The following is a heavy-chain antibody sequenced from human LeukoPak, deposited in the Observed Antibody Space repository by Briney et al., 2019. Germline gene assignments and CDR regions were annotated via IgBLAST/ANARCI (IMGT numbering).Heavy chain of an antibody. CDR2: ISSSGATT. CDR3: AKDLRGNYFYQYGMDV. Sequence: GGSLRLSCAASRFTFSNYAMNWVRQAPGKGLGWVSCISSSGATTYYAGSVKGRFTISRDNSKNTLYLQMNSLRVEDTAVYYCAKDLRGNYFYQYGMDVWGQGTTVTVSS. D-gene: IGHD1-7*01. V-gene: IGHV3-23*01. J-gene: IGHJ6*02. CDR1: RFTFSNYA.